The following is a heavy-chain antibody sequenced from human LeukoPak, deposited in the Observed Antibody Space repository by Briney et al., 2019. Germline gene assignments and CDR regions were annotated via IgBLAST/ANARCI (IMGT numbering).Heavy chain of an antibody. CDR1: GYTLTELS. CDR3: ARDNKVRDDFWSGYYDY. Sequence: GASVKVSCKVSGYTLTELSMHWVRQAPGQRLEWMGWINAGNGNTKYSENFQGRVTITRDTSASTAHMELSSLRSEDTAVYYCARDNKVRDDFWSGYYDYWGRGTLVTVS. J-gene: IGHJ4*02. V-gene: IGHV1-3*01. CDR2: INAGNGNT. D-gene: IGHD3-3*01.